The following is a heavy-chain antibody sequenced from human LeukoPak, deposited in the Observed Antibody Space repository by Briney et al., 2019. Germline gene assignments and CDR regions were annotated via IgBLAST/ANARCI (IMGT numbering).Heavy chain of an antibody. Sequence: TLSLTCTVSGGSISNGDHYWSWIRQHPGKGLEWIGHIYYSGSTYYNPSLKSRVTISVDTSKNQFSLRLNSVTAADTAVYYCARSRAFNSGAFDPWGQGSLVTVSS. V-gene: IGHV4-31*03. CDR1: GGSISNGDHY. CDR3: ARSRAFNSGAFDP. D-gene: IGHD1-26*01. CDR2: IYYSGST. J-gene: IGHJ5*02.